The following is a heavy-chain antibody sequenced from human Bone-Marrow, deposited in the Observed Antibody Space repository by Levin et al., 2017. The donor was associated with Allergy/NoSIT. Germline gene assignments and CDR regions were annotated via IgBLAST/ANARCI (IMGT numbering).Heavy chain of an antibody. D-gene: IGHD2-8*02. CDR1: GFTVSSNY. V-gene: IGHV3-66*01. Sequence: PGGSLRLSCVASGFTVSSNYMRWVRQAPGKGLEWVSLIYSEGTTDYADSVKGRFTISRDKSKNTLYLQMNSLRVEDTAAYYCARDGGVQVGGDYVGQGTLVTVSS. CDR2: IYSEGTT. J-gene: IGHJ4*02. CDR3: ARDGGVQVGGDY.